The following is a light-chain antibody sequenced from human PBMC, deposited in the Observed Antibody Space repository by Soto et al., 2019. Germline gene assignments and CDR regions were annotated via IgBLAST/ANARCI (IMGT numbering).Light chain of an antibody. CDR3: QQYNAYPLT. J-gene: IGKJ4*01. CDR1: QSLITW. V-gene: IGKV1-5*03. Sequence: DIQMTQSPTTLSASVGDRVTITCRASQSLITWLAWYQQKPGKAPKLLIHKASSLGSGVPSRFSGRGSGTEFTLTISSLQPDDFATYYCQQYNAYPLTFGGGTKVEIK. CDR2: KAS.